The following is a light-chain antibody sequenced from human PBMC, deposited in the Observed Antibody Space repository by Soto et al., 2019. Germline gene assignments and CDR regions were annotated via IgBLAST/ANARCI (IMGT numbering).Light chain of an antibody. Sequence: EIVLTQSPGTLSLSPGERATLSCWASQSVSSNYLAWYQQKPGQAPRLLIYAASSRATGIPDRFSGGGSGTDFTLTISRLEPEDFAVYYCQQYGSSPRTFGQGTKVDI. CDR3: QQYGSSPRT. CDR1: QSVSSNY. V-gene: IGKV3-20*01. J-gene: IGKJ1*01. CDR2: AAS.